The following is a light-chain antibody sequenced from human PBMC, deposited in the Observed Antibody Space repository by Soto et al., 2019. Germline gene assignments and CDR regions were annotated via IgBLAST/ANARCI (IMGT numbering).Light chain of an antibody. CDR2: GAS. Sequence: EIVMTQSPATLSVSPGERATLSCRASQSVSSNLAWYQHQPGQAPRVLIYGASTRATGFPDRFSGSGSGRDFTLTISSLEPEDFAVYYCRAITFGQGTRLEIK. CDR3: RAIT. V-gene: IGKV3-15*01. CDR1: QSVSSN. J-gene: IGKJ5*01.